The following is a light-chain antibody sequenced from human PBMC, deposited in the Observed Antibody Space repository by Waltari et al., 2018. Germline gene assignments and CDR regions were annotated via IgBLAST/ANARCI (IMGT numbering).Light chain of an antibody. Sequence: DTVLPQSPGTLSLSPGDRSTLSCRASHSVTSIAFTWYQQRPGQAPRLLIYGTSSRATDIPDRFSGSGSGTDFTLTISRLEPEDFAVYFCQHYDGSVVTFGGGTKVEI. J-gene: IGKJ4*01. CDR3: QHYDGSVVT. V-gene: IGKV3-20*01. CDR1: HSVTSIA. CDR2: GTS.